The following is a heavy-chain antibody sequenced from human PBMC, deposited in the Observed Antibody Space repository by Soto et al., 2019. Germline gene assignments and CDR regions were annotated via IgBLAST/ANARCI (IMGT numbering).Heavy chain of an antibody. J-gene: IGHJ3*01. CDR3: APRRATSYAPNSADGYDGSFDG. CDR2: VYWNDDK. Sequence: SGPTMVNSTQTLTLTCTFTGFSLRTSGVTVVWIRQPPGKALEWLGLVYWNDDKRYSPSLKNRVTITKDTSKNHVVLAPTKIDSFDPPTYYCAPRRATSYAPNSADGYDGSFDGWGHGTTVTVSS. D-gene: IGHD5-12*01. CDR1: GFSLRTSGVT. V-gene: IGHV2-5*01.